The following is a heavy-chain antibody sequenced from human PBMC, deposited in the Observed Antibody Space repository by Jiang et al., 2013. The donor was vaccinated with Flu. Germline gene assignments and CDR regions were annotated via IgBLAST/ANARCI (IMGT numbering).Heavy chain of an antibody. CDR2: ISGSGGST. CDR1: GFTFSSYA. D-gene: IGHD4-17*01. V-gene: IGHV3-23*01. Sequence: GFTFSSYAMSWVRQAPGKGLEWVSAISGSGGSTYYADSVKGRFTISRDNSKNTLYLQMNSLRAEDTAVYYCAKVADDYGDSSFDYWGQGTLVTVSS. J-gene: IGHJ4*02. CDR3: AKVADDYGDSSFDY.